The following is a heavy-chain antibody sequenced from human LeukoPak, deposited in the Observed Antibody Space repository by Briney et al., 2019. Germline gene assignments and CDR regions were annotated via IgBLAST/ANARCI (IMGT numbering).Heavy chain of an antibody. CDR2: ISSSSSTI. J-gene: IGHJ4*02. CDR3: ARRDSSGWYYFDY. CDR1: GFSFSSYS. Sequence: PGGSLRLPCAASGFSFSSYSMNWVRQAPGKGLEWVSYISSSSSTIYYADSVKGRFTISRDNAKNSLYLQMNSLRAEDTAVYYCARRDSSGWYYFDYWGQGTLVTVSS. D-gene: IGHD6-19*01. V-gene: IGHV3-48*01.